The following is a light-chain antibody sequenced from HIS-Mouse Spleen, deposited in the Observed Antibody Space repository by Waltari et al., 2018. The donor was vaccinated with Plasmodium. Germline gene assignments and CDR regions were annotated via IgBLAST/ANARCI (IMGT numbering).Light chain of an antibody. CDR1: KSGDKY. CDR3: QAWDSSVV. CDR2: QDS. J-gene: IGLJ2*01. V-gene: IGLV3-1*01. Sequence: SYALTQPPSVSVSPGPTASITCSGAKSGDKYACWYQQKPGQSPVLVIYQDSKRPSGIPERFSGSNSGNTATLTISGTQAMDEADYYCQAWDSSVVFGGGTKLTVL.